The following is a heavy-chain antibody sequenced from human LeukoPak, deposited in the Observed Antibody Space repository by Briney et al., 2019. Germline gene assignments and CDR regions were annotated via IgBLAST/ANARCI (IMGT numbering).Heavy chain of an antibody. CDR1: GGSISSYF. D-gene: IGHD3-22*01. Sequence: PSETLSLTCTVSGGSISSYFWNWIRQPAGKGLEWIGRIYISGSTIYNPSLKSRVTLSVDTSKNQLSLKLSSVTTADTAVYYCARDYYDSSGYPFCDYWGQGTLVTVSS. CDR3: ARDYYDSSGYPFCDY. J-gene: IGHJ4*02. V-gene: IGHV4-4*07. CDR2: IYISGST.